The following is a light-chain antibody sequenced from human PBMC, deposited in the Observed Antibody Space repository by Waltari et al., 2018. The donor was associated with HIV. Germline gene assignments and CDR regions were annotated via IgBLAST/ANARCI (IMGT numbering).Light chain of an antibody. V-gene: IGLV3-25*03. CDR3: QSADSSSTGVI. Sequence: SYELTQPPSVSVSPGQTARVTCSGAALHIQYAYWYQQKPGQSPSLVIDKDSCRPSGIPERFSGAISGTTVTLTISGVQAEDEADYYCQSADSSSTGVIFGGGTKLTVL. CDR1: ALHIQY. J-gene: IGLJ2*01. CDR2: KDS.